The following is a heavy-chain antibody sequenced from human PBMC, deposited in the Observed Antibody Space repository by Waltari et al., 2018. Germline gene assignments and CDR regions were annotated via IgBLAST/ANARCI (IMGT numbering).Heavy chain of an antibody. CDR2: INHSGST. Sequence: QVQLQQWGAGLLKPSETLSLTCAVYGGSFSGYYWSWIRQPPGKGLEWIGEINHSGSTNYNPSLKSRVTISVDTSKNQFSLKLSSVTAADTAVYYCARDRIAGWFDPWGQGTLVTVSS. CDR1: GGSFSGYY. V-gene: IGHV4-34*01. J-gene: IGHJ5*02. D-gene: IGHD2-21*01. CDR3: ARDRIAGWFDP.